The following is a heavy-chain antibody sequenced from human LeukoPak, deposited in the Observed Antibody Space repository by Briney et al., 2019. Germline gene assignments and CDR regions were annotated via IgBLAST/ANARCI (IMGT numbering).Heavy chain of an antibody. CDR1: GFTFRSYG. Sequence: GGSLRLSCAASGFTFRSYGMNWVRQAPGKGLEWVSYISSSGTTIYYADSVKGRFTISRDNAKNSPYLQMSSLRAEDTAVYYCAKALATRHMDVWGQGTTVTVSS. J-gene: IGHJ6*02. V-gene: IGHV3-48*03. CDR3: AKALATRHMDV. CDR2: ISSSGTTI.